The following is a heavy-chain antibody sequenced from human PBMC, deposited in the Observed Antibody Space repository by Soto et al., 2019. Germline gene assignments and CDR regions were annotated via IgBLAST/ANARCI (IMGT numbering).Heavy chain of an antibody. J-gene: IGHJ6*02. CDR2: IIPIFGTA. CDR3: AGKGGYSYEVYYYGMDV. CDR1: GGTFSSYA. D-gene: IGHD5-18*01. Sequence: SVKVSCKASGGTFSSYAISWVRQAPGQGLEWMGGIIPIFGTANYAQKFQGRVTITADESTSTAYMELSSLRSEDTAVYYCAGKGGYSYEVYYYGMDVWGQGTTVTVSS. V-gene: IGHV1-69*13.